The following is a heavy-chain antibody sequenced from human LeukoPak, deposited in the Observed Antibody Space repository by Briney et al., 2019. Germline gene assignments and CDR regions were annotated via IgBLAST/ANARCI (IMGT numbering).Heavy chain of an antibody. J-gene: IGHJ4*02. CDR1: GFTFTSAW. CDR2: IKSKADGETT. CDR3: STLTSRYLPDS. Sequence: GGSLRLSCGAPGFTFTSAWMNWVRQAPGEGLEWVGRIKSKADGETTDYAAPVKGRFTFSRDDSKNMLYLQMNGLKSEDTAVYYCSTLTSRYLPDSWGQGTLVTVSP. V-gene: IGHV3-15*07. D-gene: IGHD3-9*01.